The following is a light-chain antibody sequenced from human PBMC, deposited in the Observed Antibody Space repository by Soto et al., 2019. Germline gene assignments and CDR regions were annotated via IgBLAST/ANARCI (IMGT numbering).Light chain of an antibody. CDR3: SSYTSSSTGV. CDR1: SSDVGGYNY. CDR2: DVS. Sequence: QSVLTQPASVSGSPGQSITISCTGTSSDVGGYNYVSWYQQHPGKAPKLMIYDVSNRPSGVSNRFSGSKSGNTASLTISGLLAEDEADYYCSSYTSSSTGVFGTGTKVTVL. J-gene: IGLJ1*01. V-gene: IGLV2-14*01.